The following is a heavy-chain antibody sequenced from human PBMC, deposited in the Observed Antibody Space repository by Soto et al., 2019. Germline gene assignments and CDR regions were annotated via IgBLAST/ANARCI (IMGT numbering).Heavy chain of an antibody. Sequence: QVQLVQSGAEVKKPGSSVKVSCKASGGTFSSYTISWVRQAPGQGLEWMGRIIPILGIANYAQKFQGRVTITADKSTSTAYMELSSLRSEDTAAYYCARVRTGRDNIDYWGQGTLVTVSS. D-gene: IGHD3-10*01. V-gene: IGHV1-69*02. CDR2: IIPILGIA. CDR3: ARVRTGRDNIDY. CDR1: GGTFSSYT. J-gene: IGHJ4*02.